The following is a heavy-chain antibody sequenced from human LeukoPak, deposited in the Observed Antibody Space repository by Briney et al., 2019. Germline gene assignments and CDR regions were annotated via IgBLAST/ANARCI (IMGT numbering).Heavy chain of an antibody. V-gene: IGHV4-59*12. CDR1: GGSISSYY. D-gene: IGHD2-2*01. CDR2: IYYSGST. CDR3: ARSYAHDY. J-gene: IGHJ4*02. Sequence: TSSETLSLTCTVSGGSISSYYWSWIRQPPGKGLEWIGYIYYSGSTNYNPSLKSRVTISVDTSKNQFSLKLSSVTAADTAVYYCARSYAHDYWGQGTLVTVSS.